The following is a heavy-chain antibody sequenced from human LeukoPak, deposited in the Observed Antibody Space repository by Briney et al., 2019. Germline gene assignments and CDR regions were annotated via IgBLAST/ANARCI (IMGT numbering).Heavy chain of an antibody. D-gene: IGHD6-6*01. J-gene: IGHJ4*02. CDR2: INTNTGNP. V-gene: IGHV7-4-1*02. CDR1: GYTFTSYA. CDR3: ARMQAPLTGMGEYSSSR. Sequence: ASVKVSCKASGYTFTSYAMNWVRQAPGQGLEWMGWINTNTGNPTYAQGFTGRFVFSLDTSVSTAYLQISSLKAEDTAVYYCARMQAPLTGMGEYSSSRWGQGTLVTVSS.